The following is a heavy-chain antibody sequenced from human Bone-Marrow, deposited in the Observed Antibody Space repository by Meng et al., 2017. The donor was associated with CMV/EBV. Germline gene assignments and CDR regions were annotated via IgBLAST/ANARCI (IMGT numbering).Heavy chain of an antibody. V-gene: IGHV5-51*01. Sequence: KVSCKGSGYNFTTYWIGWVRQMPGKGLEWMGIIYPGDSDTRYSPSFQGQVTISADKSISTAYLQWSSLKASDTAMYYCARPLDYLGWFDPWGQGTLVTVSS. CDR1: GYNFTTYW. D-gene: IGHD2/OR15-2a*01. CDR2: IYPGDSDT. J-gene: IGHJ5*02. CDR3: ARPLDYLGWFDP.